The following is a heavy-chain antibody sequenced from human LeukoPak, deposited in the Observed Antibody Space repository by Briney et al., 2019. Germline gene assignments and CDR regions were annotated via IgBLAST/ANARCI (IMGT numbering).Heavy chain of an antibody. D-gene: IGHD6-19*01. CDR1: GFTFSSYG. CDR3: AKDLYSSGCPGH. Sequence: HSGGSLRLSCAASGFTFSSYGMHWVRQAPGKGLEWVAFIRYDGSNKYYADSVKGRFTISRDNSKNTLYLQMNSLRAEDTAVYYCAKDLYSSGCPGHWGQGTLVTVSS. CDR2: IRYDGSNK. V-gene: IGHV3-30*02. J-gene: IGHJ4*02.